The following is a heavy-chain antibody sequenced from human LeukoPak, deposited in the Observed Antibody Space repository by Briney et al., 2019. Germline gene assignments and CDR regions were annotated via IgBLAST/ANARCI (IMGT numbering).Heavy chain of an antibody. CDR2: IKEDGSRI. V-gene: IGHV3-7*01. Sequence: GGSLRLSCAASGFSFSTYSINWVRQAPGKGLEWVANIKEDGSRINYVDSVKGRFTISRDNAKNSVYLQMDNLRAEDTAVYYCVGSSGWLFDYWGQGILVAVSS. D-gene: IGHD6-19*01. J-gene: IGHJ4*02. CDR3: VGSSGWLFDY. CDR1: GFSFSTYS.